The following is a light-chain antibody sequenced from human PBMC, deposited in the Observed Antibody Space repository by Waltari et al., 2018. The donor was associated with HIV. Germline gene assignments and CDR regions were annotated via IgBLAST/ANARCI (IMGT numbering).Light chain of an antibody. CDR1: QSISNN. CDR3: QQYDDWPRT. Sequence: DIVMTQSPATLSVSPGERATLSCRASQSISNNLAWYQQKPGQAPRLLMYDASTRATGVPARFSGSGSGTEFTLTISSLQSEDFAVYYCQQYDDWPRTFGQGTRVEIK. CDR2: DAS. V-gene: IGKV3-15*01. J-gene: IGKJ1*01.